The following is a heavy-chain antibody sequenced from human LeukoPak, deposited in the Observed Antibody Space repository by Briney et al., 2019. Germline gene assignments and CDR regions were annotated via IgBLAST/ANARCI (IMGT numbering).Heavy chain of an antibody. V-gene: IGHV3-33*01. CDR2: IWYDGSNK. Sequence: GRSLTLSCAASGFTFSSYGMHWVRQAPGKGLEWVAVIWYDGSNKYYADSVKGRFTISRDNSKNTLYLQMNSLRAEDTAVYYCARDQAVLAVAGRGFDYWGQGTLVTVSS. CDR1: GFTFSSYG. J-gene: IGHJ4*02. D-gene: IGHD6-19*01. CDR3: ARDQAVLAVAGRGFDY.